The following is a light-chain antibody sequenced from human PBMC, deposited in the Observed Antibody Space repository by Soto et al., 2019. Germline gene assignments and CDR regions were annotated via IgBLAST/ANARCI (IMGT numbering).Light chain of an antibody. CDR3: QQYGSSPYT. V-gene: IGKV3-20*01. CDR2: GAS. Sequence: EIVLTQSPGTLSLSPGERATLSCRASQSVSSNYLAWYQHKPGQAPRLLIYGASRRATGIPDRFSGSGSGTDFTLTISRLEPEDFAVYFCQQYGSSPYTFGQGTKLEIK. CDR1: QSVSSNY. J-gene: IGKJ2*01.